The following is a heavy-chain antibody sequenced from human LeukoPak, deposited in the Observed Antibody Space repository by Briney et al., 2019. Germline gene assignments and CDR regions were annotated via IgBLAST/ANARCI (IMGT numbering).Heavy chain of an antibody. CDR2: ISNNGGST. D-gene: IGHD3-10*01. J-gene: IGHJ3*02. V-gene: IGHV3-64D*06. Sequence: PGGSLRLSCSASGFXFSSYAIHWVRQAPGKGLEYVSAISNNGGSTYYADSVKGRFTISRDNSKNTLYLQMSSLRAEDTAVYNCVKGRYYGSGSYYNDAFDIWGQGTMVTVSS. CDR3: VKGRYYGSGSYYNDAFDI. CDR1: GFXFSSYA.